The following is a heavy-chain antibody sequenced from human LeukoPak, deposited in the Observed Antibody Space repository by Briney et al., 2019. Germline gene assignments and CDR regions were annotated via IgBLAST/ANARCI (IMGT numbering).Heavy chain of an antibody. CDR1: IFTFSSYA. J-gene: IGHJ4*02. V-gene: IGHV3-23*01. CDR3: AKCDSGGYHLYYFDY. CDR2: IGVTAASS. D-gene: IGHD3-22*01. Sequence: GGSLRLSCAASIFTFSSYAMSWVRQAPGKGLEWVSVIGVTAASSYYADSLKGRFTISRDNSKNTLYLQMNSLRAEDTAVYYCAKCDSGGYHLYYFDYWGQGALVTVSS.